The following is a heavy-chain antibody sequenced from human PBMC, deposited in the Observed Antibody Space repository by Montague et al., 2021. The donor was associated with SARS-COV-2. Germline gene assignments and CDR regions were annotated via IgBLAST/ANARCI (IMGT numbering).Heavy chain of an antibody. CDR3: ATRSTLWFGED. CDR2: INHTGST. V-gene: IGHV4-34*01. CDR1: GDSFSTYS. J-gene: IGHJ4*02. Sequence: SETLSLTCSVYGDSFSTYSWIWVRQPPGEGLEWIGEINHTGSTSXSPSLKRRVTMSIDSSNNQVSLKLSSMTAADTAVYYCATRSTLWFGEDWGQGTLVTVSS. D-gene: IGHD3-10*01.